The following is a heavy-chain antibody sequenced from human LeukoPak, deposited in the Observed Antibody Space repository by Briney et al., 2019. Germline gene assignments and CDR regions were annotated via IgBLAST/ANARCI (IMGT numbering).Heavy chain of an antibody. D-gene: IGHD3-9*01. J-gene: IGHJ4*02. CDR3: ASLYDILTGYHYYFDY. Sequence: PSETLSLTCTVSGGSISSSSYYWGWIRQPPGKGLEWIGSIYYSGSTYYNPSLKSRVTISVDTSKNQFSLKLSSVTAADTAVYYCASLYDILTGYHYYFDYWGQGTLVTVSS. CDR2: IYYSGST. CDR1: GGSISSSSYY. V-gene: IGHV4-39*07.